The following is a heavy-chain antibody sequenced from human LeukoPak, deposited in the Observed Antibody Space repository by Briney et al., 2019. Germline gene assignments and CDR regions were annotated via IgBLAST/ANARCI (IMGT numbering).Heavy chain of an antibody. CDR3: AKMVHTEQWLVPFDY. J-gene: IGHJ4*02. CDR2: ISGSGGST. D-gene: IGHD6-19*01. Sequence: GGSLRLSCAASGFTVSSNYMSWVRQAPGKGLEWVSTISGSGGSTYYADSVKGRFTISRDNSKDTLYLQMNSLRAEDTAVYYCAKMVHTEQWLVPFDYWGQGTLVTVSS. CDR1: GFTVSSNY. V-gene: IGHV3-23*01.